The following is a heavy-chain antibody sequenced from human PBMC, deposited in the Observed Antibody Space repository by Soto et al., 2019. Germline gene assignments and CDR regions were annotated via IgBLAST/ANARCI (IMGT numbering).Heavy chain of an antibody. CDR3: ARHIQGDFWSGYYTGGFDY. V-gene: IGHV4-59*08. Sequence: PSETLSLTCTVSGGSISSYYWSWIRQPPGKGLEWIGYIYYSGSTNYNPSLKSRVTISVDTSKNQFSLKLSSVTAADTAVYYCARHIQGDFWSGYYTGGFDYWGQGTLVTVSS. CDR2: IYYSGST. D-gene: IGHD3-3*01. CDR1: GGSISSYY. J-gene: IGHJ4*02.